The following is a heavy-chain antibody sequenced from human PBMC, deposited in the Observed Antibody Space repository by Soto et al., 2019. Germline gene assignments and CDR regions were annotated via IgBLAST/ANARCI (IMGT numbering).Heavy chain of an antibody. Sequence: SETLSLTCTVSGGSLSGYYWSWIRQPPGKGLEWIGDFYSSGSPHHNPSLKNRVSISEDRSKNEFSLKLSSVTAADTAIYYCAREFYYDSSGFPTGPHFAPDIWGRGTMVTVSS. CDR3: AREFYYDSSGFPTGPHFAPDI. D-gene: IGHD3-22*01. CDR2: FYSSGSP. J-gene: IGHJ3*02. CDR1: GGSLSGYY. V-gene: IGHV4-59*01.